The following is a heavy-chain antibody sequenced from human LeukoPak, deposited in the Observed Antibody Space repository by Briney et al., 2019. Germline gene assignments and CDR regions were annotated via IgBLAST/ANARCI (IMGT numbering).Heavy chain of an antibody. CDR3: ATRLPYFVMDV. Sequence: PGGSLRLSCAASGFTFSGFTMHWVRQAPGKGLEWVSFITNSGSAIEYTDSVKGRFTISRDNAKNSLYLQMSSMRAEDTALYYCATRLPYFVMDVWGQGTTVTVSS. V-gene: IGHV3-48*03. J-gene: IGHJ6*02. CDR2: ITNSGSAI. CDR1: GFTFSGFT. D-gene: IGHD5-18*01.